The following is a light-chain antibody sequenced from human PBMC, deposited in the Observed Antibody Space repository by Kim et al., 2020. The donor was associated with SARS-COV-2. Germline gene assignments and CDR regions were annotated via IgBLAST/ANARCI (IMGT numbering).Light chain of an antibody. V-gene: IGLV3-21*04. CDR2: YDS. Sequence: PGMTTSFSCGGNNIGSKSVLWYQQNPGQAPVLVIYYDSHRPSGIPERFSGSNSGITATLTISRVESGDEADYYCPVWDSSIDLPVFGGGTQLTVL. J-gene: IGLJ3*02. CDR3: PVWDSSIDLPV. CDR1: NIGSKS.